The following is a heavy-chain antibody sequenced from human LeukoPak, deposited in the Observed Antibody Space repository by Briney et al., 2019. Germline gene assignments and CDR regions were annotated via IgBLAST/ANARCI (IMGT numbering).Heavy chain of an antibody. CDR2: ISSSSSYI. Sequence: GGSLRLSCAASGFTFSNYSMNWVRQAPGKGLEWVSSISSSSSYIYYADSVKGRFTISRDNAKNSLYLQMNSLRAEDTAVYYCAKVMPPGRIRFYSYYMDVWGKGTTVTVS. CDR1: GFTFSNYS. J-gene: IGHJ6*03. D-gene: IGHD2-15*01. CDR3: AKVMPPGRIRFYSYYMDV. V-gene: IGHV3-21*01.